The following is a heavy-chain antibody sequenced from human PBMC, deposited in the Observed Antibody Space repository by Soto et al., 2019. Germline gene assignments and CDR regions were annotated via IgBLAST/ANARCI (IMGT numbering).Heavy chain of an antibody. CDR3: AKLPNCGGDCYLDY. CDR1: GFAFSSYG. CDR2: VRYDGINK. J-gene: IGHJ4*02. D-gene: IGHD2-21*02. V-gene: IGHV3-30*02. Sequence: QVQLVESGGGVVQPGGSLRLSCAASGFAFSSYGMHWVRQAPGKGLEWVAVVRYDGINKYYADSVKGRFTISRDNSKSMVYLQMNSLRPDDTAVYYCAKLPNCGGDCYLDYWGQGTLVTVSS.